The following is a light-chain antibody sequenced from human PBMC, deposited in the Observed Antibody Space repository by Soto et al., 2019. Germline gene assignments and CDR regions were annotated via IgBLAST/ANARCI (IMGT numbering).Light chain of an antibody. Sequence: DIQMTQSPSSLSATVGDRVTITCRASQSISIYLNWYQQKPGKAPKLLISTASSLQRGVPSRFSGSGSGTEFTRTISSLQPDGFATYYCQQANSCHLTFGGGSKV. CDR1: QSISIY. V-gene: IGKV1-39*01. CDR3: QQANSCHLT. CDR2: TAS. J-gene: IGKJ4*01.